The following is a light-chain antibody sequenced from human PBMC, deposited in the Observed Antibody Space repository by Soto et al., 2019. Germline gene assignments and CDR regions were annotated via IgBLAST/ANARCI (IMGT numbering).Light chain of an antibody. V-gene: IGLV2-14*01. CDR3: TSWTTSTTMK. CDR1: SSDVGAYIY. CDR2: DVN. Sequence: QSALTQPASVSGSPGQSITISCTGTSSDVGAYIYVSWYQQHPGKAPKLMIYDVNIRPSGVSNRFSGSKSGNTASLTISGLQAEDEADYYCTSWTTSTTMKFGGGTKVTVL. J-gene: IGLJ2*01.